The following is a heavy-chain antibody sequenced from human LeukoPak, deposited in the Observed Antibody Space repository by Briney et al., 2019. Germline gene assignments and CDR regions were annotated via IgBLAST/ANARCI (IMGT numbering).Heavy chain of an antibody. D-gene: IGHD1-26*01. V-gene: IGHV3-23*01. Sequence: GGSLRLSCAASGFTLSSYAMSWVRQAPGKGLEWVSAISGSGGSTYYADSVKGRFTISRDNSKNTLYLQMNSLRAEDTAVYYCAKDRSRVGATTAFDIWGQGTMVTVSS. CDR2: ISGSGGST. J-gene: IGHJ3*02. CDR3: AKDRSRVGATTAFDI. CDR1: GFTLSSYA.